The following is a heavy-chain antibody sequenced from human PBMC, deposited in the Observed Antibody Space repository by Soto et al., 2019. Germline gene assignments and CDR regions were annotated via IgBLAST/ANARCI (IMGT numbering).Heavy chain of an antibody. Sequence: EVQLVESGGGLVQPGGSLRLSCAGSGFTFSSYDMHWVRQAAGKGLEWVSGIGTAGDPYYHDSVKGRFTISRENGKSSLDLQMNSLRAGDTAVYYCARGRDLTWGSRWFFDLWGRGTLVTVSS. V-gene: IGHV3-13*05. CDR2: IGTAGDP. CDR3: ARGRDLTWGSRWFFDL. J-gene: IGHJ2*01. D-gene: IGHD7-27*01. CDR1: GFTFSSYD.